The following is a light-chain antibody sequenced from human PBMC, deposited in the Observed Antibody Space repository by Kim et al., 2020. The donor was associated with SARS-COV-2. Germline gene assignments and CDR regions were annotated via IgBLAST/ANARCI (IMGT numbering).Light chain of an antibody. CDR2: DVT. CDR3: ISYIGDNTYV. CDR1: SSDIGDYDY. J-gene: IGLJ1*01. V-gene: IGLV2-14*03. Sequence: QSALTQPASVSGSPGQSITISCTGTSSDIGDYDYVSWYQQHPGKAPKLIIYDVTKRPPGVSNRFFASKSGTTASLIISGLQAEDEADYYCISYIGDNTYVFGTGTKVTVL.